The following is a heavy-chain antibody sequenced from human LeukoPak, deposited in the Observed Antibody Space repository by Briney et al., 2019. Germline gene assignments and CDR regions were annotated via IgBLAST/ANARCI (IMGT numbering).Heavy chain of an antibody. CDR2: IRYDGSNK. J-gene: IGHJ4*02. V-gene: IGHV3-30*02. CDR1: GFTFSSYG. D-gene: IGHD3-10*01. Sequence: PGGSLRLSCAASGFTFSSYGMHWVRQAPGKGLEWVAFIRYDGSNKYYADSVKGRFTISRDHSKNTLYLQMNSLRAEDTAVYYCAKDSMVRGYYFDYWGQGTLVTVSS. CDR3: AKDSMVRGYYFDY.